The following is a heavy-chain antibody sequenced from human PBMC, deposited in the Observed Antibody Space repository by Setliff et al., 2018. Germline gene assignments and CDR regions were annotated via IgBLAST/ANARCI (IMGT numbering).Heavy chain of an antibody. V-gene: IGHV1-69-2*01. CDR1: GYSFSDFY. CDR3: AIDYGPTGTPYH. D-gene: IGHD1-1*01. Sequence: SCQASGYSFSDFYMHWVRQVPGEGLEALGRIDPRDDFTVYAERFKDRLTITADTSTDTSYMEMSSLRFEDTAVYYCAIDYGPTGTPYHWGQGTPVTVSS. CDR2: IDPRDDFT. J-gene: IGHJ4*02.